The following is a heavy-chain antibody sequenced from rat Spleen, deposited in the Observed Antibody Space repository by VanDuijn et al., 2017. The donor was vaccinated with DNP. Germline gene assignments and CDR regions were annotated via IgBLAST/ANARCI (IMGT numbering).Heavy chain of an antibody. Sequence: EVQLVESGGDLVQPGGSLKLSCAASGFTFSDYNMAWVRQVPGKGLEWIASITSGGGSTSYPDSVKGRFTISRDNAEDTLYLQMSKLGSEDTAIYYCVRQGYGMDVWGQGTSVTVSS. J-gene: IGHJ4*01. V-gene: IGHV5-25*01. CDR3: VRQGYGMDV. CDR1: GFTFSDYN. CDR2: ITSGGGST.